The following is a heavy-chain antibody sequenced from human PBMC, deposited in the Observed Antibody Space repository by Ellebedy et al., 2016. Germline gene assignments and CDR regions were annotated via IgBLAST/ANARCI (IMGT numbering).Heavy chain of an antibody. V-gene: IGHV3-7*02. Sequence: GGSLRLXXAASGFTFSSYWMSWVRQAPGKGLEWVANIKQDGSEKYYVDSVKGRFTISRDNSKNTLYLQMNSLRAEDTAVYYCAKGVSGYYFDYWGQGTLVTVSS. CDR3: AKGVSGYYFDY. D-gene: IGHD3-22*01. J-gene: IGHJ4*02. CDR1: GFTFSSYW. CDR2: IKQDGSEK.